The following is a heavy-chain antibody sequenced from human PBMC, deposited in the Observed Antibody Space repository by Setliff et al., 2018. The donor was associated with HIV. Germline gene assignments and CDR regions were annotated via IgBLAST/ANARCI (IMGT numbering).Heavy chain of an antibody. J-gene: IGHJ4*02. D-gene: IGHD6-13*01. CDR2: IYYTGST. Sequence: PSETLSLTCTVSGGSISSSSYYWGWIRQPPGKGLEWIGTIYYTGSTYYNPSLTSRVTISVDTSKNQFSLKLSSVTAADTAVYYCAKEARGIPTTGTGYWGQGALVTVSS. V-gene: IGHV4-39*02. CDR3: AKEARGIPTTGTGY. CDR1: GGSISSSSYY.